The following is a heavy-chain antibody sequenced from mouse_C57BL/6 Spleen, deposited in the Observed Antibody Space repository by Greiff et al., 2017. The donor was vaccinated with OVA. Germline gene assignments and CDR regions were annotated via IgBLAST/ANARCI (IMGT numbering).Heavy chain of an antibody. CDR3: ARYYSYFDY. D-gene: IGHD2-12*01. V-gene: IGHV1-55*01. CDR1: GYTFTSYW. CDR2: IYPGSGST. J-gene: IGHJ2*01. Sequence: QVQLQQSGPELVKPGASVKMSCKASGYTFTSYWITWVKQRPGQGLEWIGDIYPGSGSTNYNEKFKSKATLTVDTSSSTAYMQLSSLTSEDSAVYYCARYYSYFDYWGQGTTLTVSS.